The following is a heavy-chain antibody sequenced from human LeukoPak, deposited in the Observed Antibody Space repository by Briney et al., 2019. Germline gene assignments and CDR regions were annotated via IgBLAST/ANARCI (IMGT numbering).Heavy chain of an antibody. V-gene: IGHV3-23*01. CDR2: ISGSGGST. D-gene: IGHD2-15*01. CDR3: AKRSDIVVVVAAFFDY. J-gene: IGHJ4*02. Sequence: GGSLRLSCAASGFTFSSYAMSWVRQAPGKGLEWVSAISGSGGSTYYADSVKGRFTISRDNSKNTLYLQMNSLRAEDTAVYYCAKRSDIVVVVAAFFDYWGQGTLVTVSS. CDR1: GFTFSSYA.